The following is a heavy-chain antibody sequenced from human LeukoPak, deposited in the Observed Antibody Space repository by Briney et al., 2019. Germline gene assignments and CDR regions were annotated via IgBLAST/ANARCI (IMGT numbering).Heavy chain of an antibody. J-gene: IGHJ4*02. V-gene: IGHV1-69*04. Sequence: SVKVSCKASGGTFSSYSISWVRQAPGQGLEWMGRIIPILGLSNYAQKFHDRVTITADKSTSTAYMELSSLRSEDTAVYYCARGSCSSSSCYNDFDYWGQGTLVTVSS. D-gene: IGHD2-2*01. CDR1: GGTFSSYS. CDR2: IIPILGLS. CDR3: ARGSCSSSSCYNDFDY.